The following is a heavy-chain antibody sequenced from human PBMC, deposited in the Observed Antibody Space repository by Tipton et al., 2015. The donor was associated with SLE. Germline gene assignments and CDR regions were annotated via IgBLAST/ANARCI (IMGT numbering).Heavy chain of an antibody. CDR2: IYYSGST. D-gene: IGHD1-26*01. Sequence: TLSLTCTVSGGSISSHYWSWIRQPPGKGLEWIGYIYYSGSTNYNPSLKSRVTISVDTSKNQFSLKLSSVTAADTAVYYCAREDIEGATTGYYYGMDVWGQGTTVTVSS. CDR3: AREDIEGATTGYYYGMDV. V-gene: IGHV4-59*11. J-gene: IGHJ6*02. CDR1: GGSISSHY.